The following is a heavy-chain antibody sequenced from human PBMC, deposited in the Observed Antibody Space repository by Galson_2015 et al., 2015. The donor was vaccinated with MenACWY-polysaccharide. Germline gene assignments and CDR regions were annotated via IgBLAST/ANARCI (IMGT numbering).Heavy chain of an antibody. CDR3: ERELLATRGDASDV. J-gene: IGHJ3*01. CDR1: GFTVSNNL. CDR2: ISSNGRTI. Sequence: SLRLSCAASGFTVSNNLMRWVRQAPGKGLEWLSYISSNGRTIHYADSVKGRFTTSRDNAKNSLYLQMNGLRVEDTAIYYCERELLATRGDASDVWGQGTMVTVSS. D-gene: IGHD1-26*01. V-gene: IGHV3-11*04.